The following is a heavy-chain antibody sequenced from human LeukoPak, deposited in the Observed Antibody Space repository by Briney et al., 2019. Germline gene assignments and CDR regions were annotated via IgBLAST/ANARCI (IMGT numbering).Heavy chain of an antibody. J-gene: IGHJ6*02. CDR3: ARDRSSSWWGDYYYGMDV. Sequence: SETLYLTCTVSGGSISSFYWSWIRQPPGKGLEWIGYIYYSGSTNYNPSLKSRVTISVDTSKNQFSLKLSSVTAADTAVYYCARDRSSSWWGDYYYGMDVWGQGTTVTVSS. CDR2: IYYSGST. V-gene: IGHV4-59*01. D-gene: IGHD6-13*01. CDR1: GGSISSFY.